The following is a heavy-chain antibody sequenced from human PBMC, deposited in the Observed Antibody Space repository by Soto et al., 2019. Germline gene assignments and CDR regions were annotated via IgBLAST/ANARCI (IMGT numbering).Heavy chain of an antibody. CDR1: GYTFTSYA. V-gene: IGHV1-3*01. D-gene: IGHD3-10*01. CDR2: ISAGNGNT. J-gene: IGHJ4*02. CDR3: ARSQAGGFDY. Sequence: GASVKVSCKASGYTFTSYAMHWVRQAPGQRLEWMGWISAGNGNTKYSQKFQGRVTITRDTSASTAYMELSSLRSEDTAVYYCARSQAGGFDYWGQGTLVTVSS.